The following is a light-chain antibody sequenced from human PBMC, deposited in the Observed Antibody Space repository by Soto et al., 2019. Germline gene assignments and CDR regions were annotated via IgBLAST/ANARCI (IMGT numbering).Light chain of an antibody. V-gene: IGKV1-5*03. J-gene: IGKJ1*01. CDR1: QSISTW. CDR3: QQYNSYWT. Sequence: IQMTQSPSTLSASVGDRVTITCRARQSISTWLAWYQQKPGKAPMLLIYKTSSLESGVPSRFSGSGSGTEFTLTIMSLQPDDFATYYCQQYNSYWTFGQGTKVEIK. CDR2: KTS.